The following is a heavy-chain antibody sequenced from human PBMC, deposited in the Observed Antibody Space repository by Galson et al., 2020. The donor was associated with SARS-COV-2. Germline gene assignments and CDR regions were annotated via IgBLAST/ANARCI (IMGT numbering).Heavy chain of an antibody. V-gene: IGHV3-30*03. D-gene: IGHD2-15*01. CDR3: AVGGSRSTDYYYGMDV. CDR1: GFIFSAYD. CDR2: ISYDGTDT. Sequence: GGSLRLSCAASGFIFSAYDIHWVRQAPGKGLEWVAIISYDGTDTFSADSVKGRFIISRDNSKNTLYLQVIRLRAEDTAVYYCAVGGSRSTDYYYGMDVWGQGTTVTVSS. J-gene: IGHJ6*02.